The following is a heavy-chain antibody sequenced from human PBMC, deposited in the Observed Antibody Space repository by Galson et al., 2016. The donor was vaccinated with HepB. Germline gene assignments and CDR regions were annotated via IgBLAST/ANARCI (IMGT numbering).Heavy chain of an antibody. V-gene: IGHV3-23*01. D-gene: IGHD4-11*01. CDR1: GFTFGSYG. J-gene: IGHJ4*02. CDR2: ISRSGDSR. Sequence: SLRLSCAASGFTFGSYGMTWVRQAPGKGLECVASISRSGDSRDYADSVRGRFTISRDNAKDTLYLQLDSLRAEDTAVYYCARGHREGLQFFYDYWGQGILVTVSS. CDR3: ARGHREGLQFFYDY.